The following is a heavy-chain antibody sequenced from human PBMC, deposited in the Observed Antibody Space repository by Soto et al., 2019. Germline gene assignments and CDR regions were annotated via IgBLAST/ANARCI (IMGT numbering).Heavy chain of an antibody. V-gene: IGHV4-31*03. CDR1: GGSISSGGYY. CDR3: ASSSGYDYGWWFDP. D-gene: IGHD5-12*01. CDR2: IYYSGST. J-gene: IGHJ5*02. Sequence: SETLSLTCTVSGGSISSGGYYWTWIRQHPGKGLEWIGYIYYSGSTYYNPSLKSRITISVDTSKNQFSLKLSSVTAADTAVYYCASSSGYDYGWWFDPWGQGTLVTVSS.